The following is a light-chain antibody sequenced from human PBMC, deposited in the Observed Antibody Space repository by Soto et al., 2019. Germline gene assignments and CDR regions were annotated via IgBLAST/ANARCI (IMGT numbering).Light chain of an antibody. V-gene: IGKV3-20*01. CDR2: GAT. J-gene: IGKJ4*01. CDR3: QQFSSYPLT. CDR1: QTADSSY. Sequence: EIVLTQSPATLSLSPGEGATLSCRASQTADSSYLGWYQQKPGQAPRLVIYGATSRATGIPDRFSGGGSGTDFTLTISRLEPEDFAVYYCQQFSSYPLTFGGGTKVDIK.